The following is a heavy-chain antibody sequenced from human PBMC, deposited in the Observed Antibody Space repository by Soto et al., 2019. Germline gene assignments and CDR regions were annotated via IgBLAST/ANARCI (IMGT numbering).Heavy chain of an antibody. CDR1: GFTFSSYG. D-gene: IGHD2-2*01. J-gene: IGHJ6*02. CDR3: AREGGTVSSTGGMDV. Sequence: GGSLRLSCAASGFTFSSYGMHWVRQAPGKGLEWVAVIWYDGSNKYYADSVKGRFTISRDNSKNTLYLQMNSLRAEDTAVYYCAREGGTVSSTGGMDVWGQGTTVTVSS. V-gene: IGHV3-33*01. CDR2: IWYDGSNK.